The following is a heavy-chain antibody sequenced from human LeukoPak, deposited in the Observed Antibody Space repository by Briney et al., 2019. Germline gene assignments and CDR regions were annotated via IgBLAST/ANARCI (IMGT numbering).Heavy chain of an antibody. CDR1: GGSFSGYY. CDR2: IYYSGST. D-gene: IGHD3-3*01. V-gene: IGHV4-34*01. Sequence: SETLSLTCAVYGGSFSGYYWSWIRQPPGKGLEWIGSIYYSGSTYYNPSLKSRVTISVDTSKNQFSLKLSSVTAADTAVYYCARGDRSGLYYFDYWGQGTLVTVSS. J-gene: IGHJ4*02. CDR3: ARGDRSGLYYFDY.